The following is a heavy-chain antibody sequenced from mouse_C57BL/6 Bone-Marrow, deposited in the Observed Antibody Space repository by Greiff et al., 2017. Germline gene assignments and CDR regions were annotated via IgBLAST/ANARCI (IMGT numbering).Heavy chain of an antibody. Sequence: QVQLQQPGAELVRPGSSVKLSCKASGYTFTSYWLHWVKQRPIQGLEWIGNFDPSDSETHYNQKFKDQATLTVDQSSSTAYMQLSSLTSEDSAFYCWAGGTRDYWGRGASVAVSS. CDR2: FDPSDSET. CDR1: GYTFTSYW. V-gene: IGHV1-52*01. J-gene: IGHJ4*01. CDR3: AGGTRDY.